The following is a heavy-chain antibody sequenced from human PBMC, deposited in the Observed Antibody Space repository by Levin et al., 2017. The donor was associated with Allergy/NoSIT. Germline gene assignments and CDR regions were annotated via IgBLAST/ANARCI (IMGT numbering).Heavy chain of an antibody. V-gene: IGHV3-48*01. Sequence: GESLKISCAASGFTFSSYSMNWVRQVPGKGLEWVSYISSSSSTIYYAGSVKGRFTISRDNAKESLYLQMNSLRAEDTAVYYCARDGYYDYVWGKYYGMDGWGQGTTVSVSS. D-gene: IGHD3-16*01. CDR3: ARDGYYDYVWGKYYGMDG. CDR2: ISSSSSTI. CDR1: GFTFSSYS. J-gene: IGHJ6*02.